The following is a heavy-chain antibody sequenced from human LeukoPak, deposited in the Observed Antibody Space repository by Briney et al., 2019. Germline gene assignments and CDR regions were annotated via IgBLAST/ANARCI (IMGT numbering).Heavy chain of an antibody. V-gene: IGHV4-34*01. Sequence: PSETLSLTCAVYGGSFSGYYWSWIRQPPGKGLEWIGEINHSGSTNYNPSLKSRVTISVDTSKNQFSLKLSSVTAADTAVYYCARAMFYYGSGSNNWFDPWGQGTPVTVSS. J-gene: IGHJ5*02. D-gene: IGHD3-10*01. CDR1: GGSFSGYY. CDR3: ARAMFYYGSGSNNWFDP. CDR2: INHSGST.